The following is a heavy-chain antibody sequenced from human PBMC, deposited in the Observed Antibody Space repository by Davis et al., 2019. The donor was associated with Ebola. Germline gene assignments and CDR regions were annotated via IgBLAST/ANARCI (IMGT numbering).Heavy chain of an antibody. D-gene: IGHD1-26*01. V-gene: IGHV4-59*01. Sequence: MPSETLSLTCTVSGGSIISYSWSWIRQPPGKGLEWIGYIHYSGGTNYNPSLKSRVTISVDTSKNQFSLKLSSVTAADTAVYYCARAHDSGAFDIWGQGTMVTVSS. CDR1: GGSIISYS. J-gene: IGHJ3*02. CDR3: ARAHDSGAFDI. CDR2: IHYSGGT.